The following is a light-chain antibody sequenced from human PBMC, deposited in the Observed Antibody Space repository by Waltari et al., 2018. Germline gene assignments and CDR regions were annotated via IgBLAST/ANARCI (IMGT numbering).Light chain of an antibody. Sequence: EIVMTQSPVTLSVSPGDRATLSCRASQSVSTNVAWYQQKPGQVPRVLIYGASSRATGIPARFSGSGSGTDFTLTISSLQSEDAAIYYCQQYNKWPPVTSGPGTKVDLK. V-gene: IGKV3-15*01. CDR1: QSVSTN. CDR2: GAS. J-gene: IGKJ3*01. CDR3: QQYNKWPPVT.